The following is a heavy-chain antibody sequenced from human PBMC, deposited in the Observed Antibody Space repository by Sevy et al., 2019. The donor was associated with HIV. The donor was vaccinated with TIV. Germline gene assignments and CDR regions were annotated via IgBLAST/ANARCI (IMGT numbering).Heavy chain of an antibody. CDR2: IKKDSSEK. CDR3: ARDRDFYDSVLLAD. J-gene: IGHJ4*02. D-gene: IGHD3-22*01. V-gene: IGHV3-7*01. CDR1: GFTFSRYW. Sequence: GGSLRLSCAASGFTFSRYWMSWVRQAPGKGLQWVANIKKDSSEKYYVDSVKGRFTISRDNAKNSLFLQMSGLRVEDTAVYFCARDRDFYDSVLLADWGQGTLVTVSS.